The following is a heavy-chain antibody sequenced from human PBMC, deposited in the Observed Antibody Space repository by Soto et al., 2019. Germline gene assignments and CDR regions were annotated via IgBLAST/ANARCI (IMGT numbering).Heavy chain of an antibody. CDR3: ARRHIRGYYGMDV. D-gene: IGHD2-21*01. J-gene: IGHJ6*02. Sequence: QVQLEQSGAEVREPGASMKVACKASGYTFTSHYMFWVRQAPGQGLEWMGTIDPRGGTTTYAQKFQGRVTVTTDTSTSTAYMELRSLRSDDTAVYYCARRHIRGYYGMDVWGQGTTVTVSS. CDR1: GYTFTSHY. V-gene: IGHV1-46*01. CDR2: IDPRGGTT.